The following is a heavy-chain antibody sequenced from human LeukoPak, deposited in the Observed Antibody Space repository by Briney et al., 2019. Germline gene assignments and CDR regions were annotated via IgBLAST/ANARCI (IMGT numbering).Heavy chain of an antibody. CDR2: INHSGST. J-gene: IGHJ4*02. CDR1: GGSFSGYY. CDR3: ARHSFGGGATTALDY. Sequence: SETLSLTCAVYGGSFSGYYWSWIRQPPGKGLEWIGEINHSGSTNYNPSLKSRVTISVDTSKNQFSLKLSSVTAADTAVYYCARHSFGGGATTALDYWGQGTLVTVSS. D-gene: IGHD1-26*01. V-gene: IGHV4-34*01.